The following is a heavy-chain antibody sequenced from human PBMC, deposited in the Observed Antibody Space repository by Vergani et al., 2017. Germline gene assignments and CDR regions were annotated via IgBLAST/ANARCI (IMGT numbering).Heavy chain of an antibody. CDR1: GGSISSYY. J-gene: IGHJ4*02. V-gene: IGHV4-59*05. CDR2: IYYSGST. Sequence: QVQLQESGPGLVKPSETLSLTCTVSGGSISSYYWSWIRQPAGKGLEWIGSIYYSGSTYYNPSLKSRVTISVDTSKNQFSLKLSSVTAADTAVYYCARLTVRGVIISYFDYWGQGTLVTVSS. D-gene: IGHD3-10*01. CDR3: ARLTVRGVIISYFDY.